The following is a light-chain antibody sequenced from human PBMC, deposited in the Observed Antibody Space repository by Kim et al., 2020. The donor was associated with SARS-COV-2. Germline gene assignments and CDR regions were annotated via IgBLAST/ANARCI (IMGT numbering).Light chain of an antibody. CDR2: GAT. CDR3: QQYNSHPIT. CDR1: QGISNN. Sequence: DIQMTQSPSSLSASVGDRVIITCRASQGISNNLGWFRQKPGEAPKSLIYGATTLQGGVPSRFSGAGSGREFTLTISSLQPDDFAIYFYQQYNSHPITFGQGTRLEIK. J-gene: IGKJ5*01. V-gene: IGKV1-16*01.